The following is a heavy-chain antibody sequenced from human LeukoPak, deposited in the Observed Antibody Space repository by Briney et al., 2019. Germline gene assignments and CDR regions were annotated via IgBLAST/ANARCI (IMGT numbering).Heavy chain of an antibody. Sequence: GESLKISCKGSGYIFPNYWIGWVRQVPGKGLEWMGIIYPGDPDTRYSPSFEGQVTISADKSISTAYLQWSSLKASDTAMYYCGRLWGPDDRIDDWGQGTLVTVSS. CDR1: GYIFPNYW. D-gene: IGHD3-22*01. V-gene: IGHV5-51*01. J-gene: IGHJ4*02. CDR3: GRLWGPDDRIDD. CDR2: IYPGDPDT.